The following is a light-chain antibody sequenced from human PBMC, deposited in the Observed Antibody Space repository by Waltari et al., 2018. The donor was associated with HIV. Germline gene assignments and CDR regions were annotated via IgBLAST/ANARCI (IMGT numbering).Light chain of an antibody. CDR3: CSYAGSYTWV. J-gene: IGLJ3*02. CDR2: DVN. V-gene: IGLV2-11*01. CDR1: SSDVGGYKY. Sequence: QSALTQSRSVSGSPGQSVTISCTGTSSDVGGYKYFSWYQQPPGKVPKLMIYDVNKRPSGVPDRFSGSKSANTASLTISGLQAEDEADYYCCSYAGSYTWVFGGGTKLTVL.